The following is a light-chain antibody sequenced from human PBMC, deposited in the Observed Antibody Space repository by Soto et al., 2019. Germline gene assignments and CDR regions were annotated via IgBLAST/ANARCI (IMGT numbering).Light chain of an antibody. Sequence: ETEMTQSPATLSVSPGERATLSCRASPSVGSKVAWYQQKPGQAPSLLIYGASTRASGIPLRFSGSGSGTEFTLTIRSLKSEDFAVYYCQQRSNWWTFGQGTRLEIK. CDR1: PSVGSK. V-gene: IGKV3-15*01. CDR2: GAS. CDR3: QQRSNWWT. J-gene: IGKJ5*01.